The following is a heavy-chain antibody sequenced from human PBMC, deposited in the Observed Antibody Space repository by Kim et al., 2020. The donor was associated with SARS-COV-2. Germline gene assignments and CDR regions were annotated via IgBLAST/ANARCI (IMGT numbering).Heavy chain of an antibody. CDR3: ARVKRIGSGYFGPFDY. V-gene: IGHV3-30*07. Sequence: SVKGRFTISRDNSKNTLYLQMNSLRAEDTAVYYCARVKRIGSGYFGPFDYWGQGTLVTVSS. J-gene: IGHJ4*02. D-gene: IGHD5-12*01.